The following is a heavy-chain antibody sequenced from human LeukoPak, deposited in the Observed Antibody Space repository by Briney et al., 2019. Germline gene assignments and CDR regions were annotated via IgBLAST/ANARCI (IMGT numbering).Heavy chain of an antibody. Sequence: PGRSLRLSCAASRFTFSSYGMHWVRQAPGKGLEWVAVIWYDGSNKYYADSVKGRFTISRDNSKNTLYLQMNSLRAEDTAVYYCAKGPELNYYYYYMDVWGKGTTVTVS. J-gene: IGHJ6*03. CDR1: RFTFSSYG. CDR3: AKGPELNYYYYYMDV. V-gene: IGHV3-33*06. CDR2: IWYDGSNK. D-gene: IGHD3-10*01.